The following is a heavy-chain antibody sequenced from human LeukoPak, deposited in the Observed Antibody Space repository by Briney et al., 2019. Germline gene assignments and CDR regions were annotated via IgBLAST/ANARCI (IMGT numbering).Heavy chain of an antibody. CDR1: GFTFSDYY. V-gene: IGHV3-11*04. CDR3: ARINYYGSGSSGYFDY. D-gene: IGHD3-10*01. CDR2: TSSSDAGT. J-gene: IGHJ4*02. Sequence: GGSLRLSCAASGFTFSDYYMSWIRQAPGEGLEWVSATSSSDAGTYYADSVRGRFTISRDNSKNTLYLQMNSLRAEDTAVYYCARINYYGSGSSGYFDYWGQGTLATVSS.